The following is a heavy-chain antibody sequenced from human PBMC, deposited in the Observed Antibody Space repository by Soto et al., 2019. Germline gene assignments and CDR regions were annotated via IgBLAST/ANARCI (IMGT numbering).Heavy chain of an antibody. CDR3: ATVHPMYTSSLKYYYDYGMDV. CDR1: GYTLSELS. V-gene: IGHV1-24*01. D-gene: IGHD6-13*01. Sequence: QVQLVQSGAEVKKPGASVKVSCKVSGYTLSELSMHWVRQAPGKRLEWMGSFDPEDGETIYAQKFQGRVTMIEDTSTETAYMELSSLRSEDTAVYYSATVHPMYTSSLKYYYDYGMDVWGQGTTVTVSS. CDR2: FDPEDGET. J-gene: IGHJ6*02.